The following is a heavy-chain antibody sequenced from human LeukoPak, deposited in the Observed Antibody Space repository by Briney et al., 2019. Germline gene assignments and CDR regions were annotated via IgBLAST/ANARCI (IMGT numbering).Heavy chain of an antibody. V-gene: IGHV4-61*02. J-gene: IGHJ1*01. CDR2: IYTSGST. CDR3: ARDTARGGSFSDYLRYFQH. Sequence: SETLSLTCTVSSYSIISGSYYWSWIRQPAGKGLEWIGRIYTSGSTTYNPSLKSRVTISVDTSKNQFSLKLSSVTAADTAVYYCARDTARGGSFSDYLRYFQHWGQGTLVTVSS. CDR1: SYSIISGSYY. D-gene: IGHD5-12*01.